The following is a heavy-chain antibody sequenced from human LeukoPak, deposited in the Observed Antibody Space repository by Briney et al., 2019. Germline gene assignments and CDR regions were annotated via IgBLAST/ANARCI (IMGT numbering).Heavy chain of an antibody. J-gene: IGHJ4*02. CDR2: IDPSDSYN. Sequence: GESLKISFQGSGYHFTNYWISWVRQMPGTGLEWMGTIDPSDSYNNYSPSFQGHVTISADKSISTAYLQWSSLKASDTAMYYCARAYSRSRFDYWGQGTLVTVSS. V-gene: IGHV5-10-1*01. CDR3: ARAYSRSRFDY. CDR1: GYHFTNYW. D-gene: IGHD6-6*01.